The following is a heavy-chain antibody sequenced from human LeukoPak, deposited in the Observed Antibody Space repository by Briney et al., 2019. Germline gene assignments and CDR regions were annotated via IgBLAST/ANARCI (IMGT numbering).Heavy chain of an antibody. D-gene: IGHD3-16*01. CDR1: GFTFSTYW. CDR2: TNGDGSTT. V-gene: IGHV3-74*01. CDR3: ARDLARGGPHARLNYYMDV. Sequence: AGGSLRLSCAASGFTFSTYWMHWVRQAPGKGLVWVSRTNGDGSTTSYADSVKGRFTISRDNAKNSLYLQMNSLRAEDTALYHCARDLARGGPHARLNYYMDVWGKGTTVTVSS. J-gene: IGHJ6*03.